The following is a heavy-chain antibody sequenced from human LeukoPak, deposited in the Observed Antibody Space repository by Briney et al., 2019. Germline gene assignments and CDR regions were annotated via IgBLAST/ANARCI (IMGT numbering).Heavy chain of an antibody. CDR2: IIPILGIA. V-gene: IGHV1-69*04. J-gene: IGHJ3*02. CDR3: ARGVSSTEIRSDAFDI. D-gene: IGHD3-3*02. Sequence: SVKVSCKASGGTFSSYAISWVRQAPGQGLEWMGRIIPILGIANYAQKFQGRVTMTRNTSISTAYMELSSLRSEDTAVYYCARGVSSTEIRSDAFDIWGQGTMVTVSS. CDR1: GGTFSSYA.